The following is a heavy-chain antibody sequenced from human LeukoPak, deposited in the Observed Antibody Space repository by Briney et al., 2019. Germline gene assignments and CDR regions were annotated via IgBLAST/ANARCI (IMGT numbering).Heavy chain of an antibody. D-gene: IGHD3-3*01. J-gene: IGHJ4*02. V-gene: IGHV4-59*08. CDR3: ARAVFWSGYYTDPLVQYFIDY. CDR2: ISSSGNS. Sequence: SETLSLTCTVSGVSIGNYYWTWIRQPPGKGLEWIGYISSSGNSNYNPSLKSRVTMSVDTSKNRFSLRLSSVTAADTAIYYCARAVFWSGYYTDPLVQYFIDYWGQGTLITVSS. CDR1: GVSIGNYY.